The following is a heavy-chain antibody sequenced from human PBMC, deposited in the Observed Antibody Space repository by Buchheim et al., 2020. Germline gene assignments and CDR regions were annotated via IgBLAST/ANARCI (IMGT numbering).Heavy chain of an antibody. D-gene: IGHD6-13*01. Sequence: QVQLVESGGGVVQPGRSLRLSCAASGFTFSSYGMHWVRQAPGKGLEWVAVISYDGSNKYYADSVKGRFTISRDNSKNTLYLQMNSLRAEDTAVYYCAKDRGGWVYDYWGQGTL. CDR2: ISYDGSNK. CDR3: AKDRGGWVYDY. J-gene: IGHJ4*02. V-gene: IGHV3-30*18. CDR1: GFTFSSYG.